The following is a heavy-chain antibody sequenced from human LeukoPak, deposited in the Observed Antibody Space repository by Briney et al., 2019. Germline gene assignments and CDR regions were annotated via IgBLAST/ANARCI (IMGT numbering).Heavy chain of an antibody. Sequence: ASVKVSCKASGYTFTCYGISWVRQAPGQGLEWMGWISAYNGNTNYAQKLQGRVTMTTDTSTSTAYMELRSLRSDDTAVYYCARDEPYCGGDCYADYWGQGTLVTVSS. CDR1: GYTFTCYG. V-gene: IGHV1-18*01. CDR3: ARDEPYCGGDCYADY. D-gene: IGHD2-21*02. J-gene: IGHJ4*02. CDR2: ISAYNGNT.